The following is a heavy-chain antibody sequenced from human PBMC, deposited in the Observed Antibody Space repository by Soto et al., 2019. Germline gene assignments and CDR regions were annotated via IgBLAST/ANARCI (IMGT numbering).Heavy chain of an antibody. J-gene: IGHJ4*02. Sequence: GLTFSSYSMNWVRQAPGKGLEWVSSISSSSSYIYYADSVKGRFTISRDNAKNSLYLQMNSLRAEDTAVYYCARGASIAAREPFDYWGQGTLVTVSS. CDR3: ARGASIAAREPFDY. V-gene: IGHV3-21*01. D-gene: IGHD6-6*01. CDR1: GLTFSSYS. CDR2: ISSSSSYI.